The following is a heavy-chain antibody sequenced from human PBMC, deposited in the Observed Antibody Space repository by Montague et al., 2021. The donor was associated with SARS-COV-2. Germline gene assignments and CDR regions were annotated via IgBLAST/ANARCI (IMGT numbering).Heavy chain of an antibody. J-gene: IGHJ4*02. V-gene: IGHV4-61*01. Sequence: SETLSLTCSVSAGSVNSGTYYWNWIRQPPGKGLEWIGYVYYNCDIKHNPSLKSRVSLSLDTSMNQFSLQLNSLTAADTAVYYCARGASLAGRFDYWGQGILITASS. CDR1: AGSVNSGTYY. CDR2: VYYNCDI. D-gene: IGHD6-19*01. CDR3: ARGASLAGRFDY.